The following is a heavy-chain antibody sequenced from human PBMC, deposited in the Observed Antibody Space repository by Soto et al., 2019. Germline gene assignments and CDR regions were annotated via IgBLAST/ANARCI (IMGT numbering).Heavy chain of an antibody. J-gene: IGHJ6*03. V-gene: IGHV4-59*01. CDR3: ARVKGGYSYGFAYYYMDV. Sequence: SETLSLTCTVSGGSISSYYWSWIRQPPGKGLEWIGYIYYSGSTNYNPSLKSRVTISVDTFKNQFSLKLSSVTAADTAVYYCARVKGGYSYGFAYYYMDVWGKGTTVTVSS. D-gene: IGHD5-18*01. CDR2: IYYSGST. CDR1: GGSISSYY.